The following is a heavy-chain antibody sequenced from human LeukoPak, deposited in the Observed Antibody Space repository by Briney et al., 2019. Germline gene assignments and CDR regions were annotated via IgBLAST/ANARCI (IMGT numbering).Heavy chain of an antibody. Sequence: SETLSLTCSVSGCSIISSNYYWGWSRQPPGKGLEWIGSIYKSGSGSSYYNPSLKSRVTISGDTSKNQFFLRLSSVTAADTAVYYCASTLRFLPYRRFDYWGQGTLVTVPS. CDR2: IYKSGSGSS. CDR3: ASTLRFLPYRRFDY. CDR1: GCSIISSNYY. J-gene: IGHJ4*02. V-gene: IGHV4-39*01. D-gene: IGHD3-3*01.